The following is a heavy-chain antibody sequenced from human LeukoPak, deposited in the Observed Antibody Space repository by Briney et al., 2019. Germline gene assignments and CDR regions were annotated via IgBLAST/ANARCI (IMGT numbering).Heavy chain of an antibody. V-gene: IGHV1-18*01. D-gene: IGHD3-22*01. J-gene: IGHJ3*02. Sequence: GASVTVSCKASVYTFTSYGIGWVRQAPGQGLEWMGWISTYNGKRNYAQKFQDRVTMTTDTSTSTAYMELRSLRSDDTAIYHCAKNYYYDNTGYWGAFDIWGQGTMVTVSS. CDR1: VYTFTSYG. CDR2: ISTYNGKR. CDR3: AKNYYYDNTGYWGAFDI.